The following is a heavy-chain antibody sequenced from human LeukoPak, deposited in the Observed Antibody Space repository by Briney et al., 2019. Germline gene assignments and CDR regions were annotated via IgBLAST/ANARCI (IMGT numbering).Heavy chain of an antibody. V-gene: IGHV1-46*01. J-gene: IGHJ3*02. CDR2: INPSGGST. Sequence: ASVKVSCKASGYTFTSYYTHWVRQAPGQGLEWMGIINPSGGSTSYAQKFQGRVTMTRDTSTSTVYMELSSLRSEDTAVYYCARATYYDILTGYSSDAFDIWGQGTMVTVSS. CDR3: ARATYYDILTGYSSDAFDI. CDR1: GYTFTSYY. D-gene: IGHD3-9*01.